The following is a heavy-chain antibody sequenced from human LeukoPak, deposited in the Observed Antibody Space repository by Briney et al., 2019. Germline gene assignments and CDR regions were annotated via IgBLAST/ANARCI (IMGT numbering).Heavy chain of an antibody. D-gene: IGHD2-2*01. J-gene: IGHJ3*02. CDR3: ARVSISSSPYAFDI. Sequence: GGSLRLSCTVSGFIFEDYAMHWVRQVPGKGLEWVSSITSNSGYVAYADSVKGRFTISRDNAKNTLYLQMNSLRAEDTAVYYCARVSISSSPYAFDIWGQGTMVTVSS. CDR1: GFIFEDYA. CDR2: ITSNSGYV. V-gene: IGHV3-9*01.